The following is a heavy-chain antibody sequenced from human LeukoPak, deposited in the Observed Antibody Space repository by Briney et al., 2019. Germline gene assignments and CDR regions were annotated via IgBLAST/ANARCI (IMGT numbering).Heavy chain of an antibody. CDR1: GGSFSDYY. J-gene: IGHJ1*01. CDR2: INHSGAT. V-gene: IGHV4-34*01. CDR3: ARAVDSSGFSSFQY. D-gene: IGHD3-22*01. Sequence: SETLSLTCAVYGGSFSDYYWSWIRQSPGKGLEWIGEINHSGATYYNPSLKSRVTISVDTSKNQFSLKLKSVTATDTAVYYCARAVDSSGFSSFQYWGQGTLVTVSS.